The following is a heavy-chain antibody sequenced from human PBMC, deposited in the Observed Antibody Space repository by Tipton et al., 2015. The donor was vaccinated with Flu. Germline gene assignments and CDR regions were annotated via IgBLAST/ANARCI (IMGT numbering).Heavy chain of an antibody. V-gene: IGHV4-34*01. CDR1: GGSFSGYY. J-gene: IGHJ6*03. CDR2: INHSGST. D-gene: IGHD3-10*01. Sequence: TLSLTCAVYGGSFSGYYWSWIRQPPGKGLEWIGEINHSGSTNYNPSLKSRVTISVDTSKNQFSLKLSSVTAADTAVYYCAREVWFGRITSRGMDVWGKGTTVTVSS. CDR3: AREVWFGRITSRGMDV.